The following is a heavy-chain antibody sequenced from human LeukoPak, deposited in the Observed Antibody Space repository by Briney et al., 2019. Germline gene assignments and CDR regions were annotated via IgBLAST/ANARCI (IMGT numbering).Heavy chain of an antibody. D-gene: IGHD5-12*01. V-gene: IGHV3-7*01. CDR3: VRDVVVSGYDLLDY. CDR1: GFTFSDYW. Sequence: PGGSLRLSCAASGFTFSDYWMSWVRQAPGKGLEWVAHINQDGSEEHYMDSVKARFIISRDNAKNSLSLQMDSLRAEDTAVYYCVRDVVVSGYDLLDYWGQGTLVTVSS. J-gene: IGHJ4*02. CDR2: INQDGSEE.